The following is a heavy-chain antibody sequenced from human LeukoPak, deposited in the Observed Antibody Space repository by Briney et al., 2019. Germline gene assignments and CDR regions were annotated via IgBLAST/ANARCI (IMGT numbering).Heavy chain of an antibody. CDR3: ARTVGYSYGGLHFFDY. D-gene: IGHD5-18*01. V-gene: IGHV1-3*04. CDR2: INTGNGDT. Sequence: ASVKVSCKGSGYTFTGYPVHWVRQAPGQGLEWLGWINTGNGDTKYSQKFQGRVTITRDTSASTAYMELSSLKSEDTALYYCARTVGYSYGGLHFFDYWGQGALVTVSS. CDR1: GYTFTGYP. J-gene: IGHJ4*02.